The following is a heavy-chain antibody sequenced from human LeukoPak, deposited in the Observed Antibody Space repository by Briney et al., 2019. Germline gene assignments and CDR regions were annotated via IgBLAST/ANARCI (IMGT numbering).Heavy chain of an antibody. J-gene: IGHJ2*01. CDR2: IYYSGST. CDR3: ARVYYDSSGYPQRYFDL. CDR1: GGSISSGGYY. D-gene: IGHD3-22*01. Sequence: SQTLSLTCTVSGGSISSGGYYWSWTRQHPGKGLEWIGYIYYSGSTYYNPSLKSRVTISVDTSKNQFSLKLSSVTAADTAVYYCARVYYDSSGYPQRYFDLWGRGTLVTVSS. V-gene: IGHV4-31*03.